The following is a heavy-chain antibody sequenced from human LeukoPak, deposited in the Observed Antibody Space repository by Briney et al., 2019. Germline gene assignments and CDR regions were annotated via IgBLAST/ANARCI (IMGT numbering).Heavy chain of an antibody. CDR2: VIPIFGTA. CDR1: GCTFSSYA. CDR3: ARGVGFGELSDYYYYMDV. D-gene: IGHD3-10*01. J-gene: IGHJ6*03. Sequence: SVNVSCKASGCTFSSYAISWVRLPPGQGLEWMGVVIPIFGTANYAQQLQGSVTITTDEPTSTAYMELSSLRAEDTAVYYCARGVGFGELSDYYYYMDVWGKGTTVTVSS. V-gene: IGHV1-69*05.